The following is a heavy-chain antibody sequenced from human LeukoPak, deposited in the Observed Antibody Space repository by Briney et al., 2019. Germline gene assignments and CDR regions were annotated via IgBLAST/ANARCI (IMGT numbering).Heavy chain of an antibody. D-gene: IGHD5/OR15-5a*01. CDR3: ARGKVYYYYDY. CDR1: GFTFSNYW. CDR2: LHSGGDT. Sequence: GGSLRLSCAVSGFTFSNYWMSWVRQAPGKGLEWVSVLHSGGDTYYADSVKGRFTISRDNSENTVYLQMNSLRAEDTAVYYCARGKVYYYYDYWGQGTLVTVSS. J-gene: IGHJ4*02. V-gene: IGHV3-53*01.